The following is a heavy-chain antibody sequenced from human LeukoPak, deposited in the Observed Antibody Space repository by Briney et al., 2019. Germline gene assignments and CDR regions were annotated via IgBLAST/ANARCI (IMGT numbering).Heavy chain of an antibody. V-gene: IGHV4-59*01. CDR3: ARDRSGILDY. J-gene: IGHJ4*02. Sequence: SETLSLTCTVSGGSISGYYWSWIRQSPGKGLEYIGYIYDSANTNYNPSLKSRVTISVDTSKSQFSLKLSSVTAADTAMYYCARDRSGILDYWGQGTLVTVCS. CDR1: GGSISGYY. D-gene: IGHD1-26*01. CDR2: IYDSANT.